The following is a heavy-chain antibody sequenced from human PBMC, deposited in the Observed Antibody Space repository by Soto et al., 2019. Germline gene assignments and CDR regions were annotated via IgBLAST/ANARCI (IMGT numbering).Heavy chain of an antibody. CDR2: IYYSGST. Sequence: TLSLTCTVSGCSLSNGGYYWRWIRPHPGKGLEWIGYIYYSGSTYYNPSLKSRVTISVDTSKNQFSLKLSSVTAADTAVYYCARDHSQGYSYGYGSNGMDVWGQGTTVTVSS. CDR1: GCSLSNGGYY. CDR3: ARDHSQGYSYGYGSNGMDV. D-gene: IGHD5-18*01. J-gene: IGHJ6*02. V-gene: IGHV4-31*03.